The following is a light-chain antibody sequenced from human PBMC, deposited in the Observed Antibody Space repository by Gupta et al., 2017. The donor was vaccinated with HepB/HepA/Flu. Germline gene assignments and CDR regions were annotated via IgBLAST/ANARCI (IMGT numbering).Light chain of an antibody. CDR2: WAS. Sequence: DFVLTQSPDSLAVSLGVRATISCKSSQSVLYSSNNKNYLAWFQQKPGQPPKLLIYWASTRESGVPDRFSGSGSGTDFALTISSLQAEDVAVYYCQQYYSTPRTFGQGTKVEIK. CDR1: QSVLYSSNNKNY. CDR3: QQYYSTPRT. V-gene: IGKV4-1*01. J-gene: IGKJ1*01.